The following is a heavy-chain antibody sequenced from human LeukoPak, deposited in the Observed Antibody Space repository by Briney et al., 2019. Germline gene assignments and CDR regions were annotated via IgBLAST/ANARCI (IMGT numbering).Heavy chain of an antibody. CDR2: ISAYNGNT. CDR3: ARDRLYSSSVNWYFDL. J-gene: IGHJ2*01. V-gene: IGHV1-18*01. CDR1: GYTFTSYD. D-gene: IGHD6-6*01. Sequence: ASVKVSCKASGYTFTSYDINWVRQAPGQGLEWMGWISAYNGNTNYAQKLQGRVTMTTDTSTSTAYMELRSLRSEDTAVYYCARDRLYSSSVNWYFDLWGRGTLVTVSS.